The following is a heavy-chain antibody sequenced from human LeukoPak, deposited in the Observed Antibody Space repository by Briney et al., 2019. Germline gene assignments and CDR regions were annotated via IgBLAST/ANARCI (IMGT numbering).Heavy chain of an antibody. CDR2: INPNSGGT. Sequence: ASVKVSCKASGYTFTSYGISWVRQAPGQGLEWMGWINPNSGGTNYAQKFQDRVSMTRDTSIRTVYMQLSRLRSDDTAVYFCARSPHILTGENFDYWGQGTLLTVSS. CDR1: GYTFTSYG. J-gene: IGHJ4*02. CDR3: ARSPHILTGENFDY. D-gene: IGHD3-9*01. V-gene: IGHV1-2*02.